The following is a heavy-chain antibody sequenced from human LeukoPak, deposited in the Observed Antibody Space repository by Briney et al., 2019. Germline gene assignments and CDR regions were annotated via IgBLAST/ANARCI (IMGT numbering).Heavy chain of an antibody. CDR3: ARWAQYSSSSYYYYYYMDV. V-gene: IGHV3-21*01. CDR1: GFTFSSYS. J-gene: IGHJ6*03. CDR2: ISSSSSYI. Sequence: GSLRLSCAASGFTFSSYSMNWVRQAPGKGLEWVSSISSSSSYIYYADSVKGRFTISRDNAKNSLYLQMNSLRAEDTAVYYCARWAQYSSSSYYYYYYMDVWGKGTTVTASS. D-gene: IGHD6-6*01.